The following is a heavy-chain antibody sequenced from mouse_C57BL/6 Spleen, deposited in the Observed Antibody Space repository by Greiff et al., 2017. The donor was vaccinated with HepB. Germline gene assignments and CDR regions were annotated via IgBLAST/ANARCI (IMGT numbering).Heavy chain of an antibody. CDR3: ARHTGRYAMDY. V-gene: IGHV5-12*01. CDR1: GFTFSDYY. CDR2: ISNGGGST. D-gene: IGHD4-1*01. J-gene: IGHJ4*01. Sequence: EVKVVESGGGLVQPGGSLKLSCAASGFTFSDYYMYWVRQTPEKRLEWVAYISNGGGSTYYPDTVKGRFTISRDNAKNTLYLQMSRLKSEDTAMYYCARHTGRYAMDYWGQGTSVTVSS.